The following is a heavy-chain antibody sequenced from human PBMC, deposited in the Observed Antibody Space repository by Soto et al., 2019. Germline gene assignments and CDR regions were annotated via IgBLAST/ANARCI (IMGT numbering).Heavy chain of an antibody. J-gene: IGHJ4*02. D-gene: IGHD1-1*01. CDR3: TKEYIVGTTWGYFES. CDR2: ISYDGSNE. CDR1: GFIFSTYG. V-gene: IGHV3-30*18. Sequence: QVQLVQSGGGVVQPGRSLRLSCVASGFIFSTYGMHWIRQVPGKGLAWVAHISYDGSNEYYADSVKGRFTVSRDNAKNTLDLKMNGLKTEDTALYYCTKEYIVGTTWGYFESWGQGALVIVSS.